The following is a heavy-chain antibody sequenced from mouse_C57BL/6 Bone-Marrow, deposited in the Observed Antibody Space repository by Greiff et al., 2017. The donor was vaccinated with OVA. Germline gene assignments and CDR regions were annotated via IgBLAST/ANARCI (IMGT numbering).Heavy chain of an antibody. CDR3: ARGGDYDEAYYYAMDY. D-gene: IGHD2-4*01. J-gene: IGHJ4*01. Sequence: EVKLMESGPGLAKPSQTLSLTCSVTGYSITSDYWNWIRKFPGNKLEYMGYISYSGSTYYNPSLKSRISITRDTSKNQYYLQLNSVTTEDTATYYCARGGDYDEAYYYAMDYWGQGTSVTVSS. CDR1: GYSITSDY. V-gene: IGHV3-8*01. CDR2: ISYSGST.